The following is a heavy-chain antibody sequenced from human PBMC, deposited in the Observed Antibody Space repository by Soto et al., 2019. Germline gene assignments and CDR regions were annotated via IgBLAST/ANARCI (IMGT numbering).Heavy chain of an antibody. CDR3: ARDRDDYGSGNYYNRIDF. Sequence: QVPLVQSGAEVKKPGSSVKVSCKASGGIFSTYAISWLRRAPGQGLEWMGGIIPIFGTPNYAQRFQGRVTITADESTSTAYMELSRLRYEDTAVYYCARDRDDYGSGNYYNRIDFWGQGTLVTVSS. J-gene: IGHJ4*02. CDR1: GGIFSTYA. D-gene: IGHD3-10*01. CDR2: IIPIFGTP. V-gene: IGHV1-69*01.